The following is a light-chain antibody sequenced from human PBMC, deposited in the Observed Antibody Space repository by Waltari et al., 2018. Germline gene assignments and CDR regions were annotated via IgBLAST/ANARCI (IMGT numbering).Light chain of an antibody. CDR3: QQYNNWPYT. CDR1: QSVSSD. V-gene: IGKV3-15*01. Sequence: EIVMTQSPVTLSVSPGERATLSCRASQSVSSDLAWYQQKPGQAPSLLIYGASTRATGVPARFSGSGSGTEFTLTISSLQSEDFAVYYCQQYNNWPYTFGQGTELEIK. J-gene: IGKJ2*01. CDR2: GAS.